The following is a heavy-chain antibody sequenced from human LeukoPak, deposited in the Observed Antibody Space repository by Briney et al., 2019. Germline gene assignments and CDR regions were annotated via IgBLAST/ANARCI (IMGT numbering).Heavy chain of an antibody. J-gene: IGHJ3*02. V-gene: IGHV1-8*01. CDR3: ASTHGWLRAFDI. CDR2: MNPNSGNT. Sequence: ASVKVSCKASVYTFTSYDINWVRQATGQGLEWMGWMNPNSGNTGYAQKFQGRVTMTRNTSISTAYMELSSLGSEDTAVYYCASTHGWLRAFDIWGQGTMVTVSS. D-gene: IGHD5-12*01. CDR1: VYTFTSYD.